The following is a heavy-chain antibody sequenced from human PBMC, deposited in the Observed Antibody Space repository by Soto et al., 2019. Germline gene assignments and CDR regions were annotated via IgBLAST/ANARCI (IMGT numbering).Heavy chain of an antibody. CDR2: MFYGVST. J-gene: IGHJ4*02. Sequence: SETLSLTCTVSGSSINGSGYYWGWIRQPPGKGLEWIGSMFYGVSTYYNPSPKSRVTVSVDTSKNQFSLNLRSVTAADTAVYYCARLPSRHLVDYWGQGTLVTVSS. V-gene: IGHV4-39*01. CDR1: GSSINGSGYY. CDR3: ARLPSRHLVDY. D-gene: IGHD3-3*02.